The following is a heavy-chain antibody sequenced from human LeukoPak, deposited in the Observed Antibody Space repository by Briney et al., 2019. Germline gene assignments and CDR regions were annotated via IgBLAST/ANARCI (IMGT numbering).Heavy chain of an antibody. Sequence: ASVKVSCKASGYTFTGYYMHWVRQAPGQGLEWMGWINPNSGGTNYAQKFQGRVTMTRDTSISTAYMELSRLRSDDTAVYYCARPQEYYYDSSGYWNYWGQGTLVTASS. CDR3: ARPQEYYYDSSGYWNY. CDR1: GYTFTGYY. D-gene: IGHD3-22*01. J-gene: IGHJ4*02. V-gene: IGHV1-2*02. CDR2: INPNSGGT.